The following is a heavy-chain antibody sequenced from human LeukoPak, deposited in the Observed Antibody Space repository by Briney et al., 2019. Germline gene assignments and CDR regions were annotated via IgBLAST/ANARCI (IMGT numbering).Heavy chain of an antibody. CDR2: IYYSGST. CDR1: GDSIGSGTSY. V-gene: IGHV4-30-4*01. D-gene: IGHD3-10*01. CDR3: ARDHVMVRGVLNGMDV. J-gene: IGHJ6*02. Sequence: SETLSLTCTVSGDSIGSGTSYWSWIRQLPGRGLEWIGYIYYSGSTYYNPSLKSRVTISVDTSKNQFSLKLSSVTAADTAVYYCARDHVMVRGVLNGMDVWGQGTTVTVSS.